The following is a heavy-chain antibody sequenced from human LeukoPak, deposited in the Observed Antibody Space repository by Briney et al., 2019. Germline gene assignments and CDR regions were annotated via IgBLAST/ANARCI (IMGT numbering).Heavy chain of an antibody. CDR2: ISYSGST. Sequence: SETLSLTCTVSGGSISSYYWSWIRQPPGKGLEWIGCISYSGSTKYNPSLKSRVTISVDTSKNQFSLKLSSVTAADTAVYYCARHGYSSLYYWGQGTLVTVSS. D-gene: IGHD5-18*01. CDR1: GGSISSYY. V-gene: IGHV4-59*08. CDR3: ARHGYSSLYY. J-gene: IGHJ4*02.